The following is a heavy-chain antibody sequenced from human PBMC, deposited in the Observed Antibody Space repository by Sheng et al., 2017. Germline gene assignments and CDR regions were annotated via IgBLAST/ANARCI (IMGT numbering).Heavy chain of an antibody. V-gene: IGHV1-2*02. CDR1: GYTFTGYY. J-gene: IGHJ3*02. CDR2: INPNSGGT. D-gene: IGHD3-10*01. Sequence: QVQLVQSGAEVKKPGASVKVSCKASGYTFTGYYMHWVRQAPGQGLEWMGWINPNSGGTNYAQKFQGRVTMTRDTSISTAYMELSRLRSDDTAVYYCARAGITMVQGDAFDIWGQGTMVTVSS. CDR3: ARAGITMVQGDAFDI.